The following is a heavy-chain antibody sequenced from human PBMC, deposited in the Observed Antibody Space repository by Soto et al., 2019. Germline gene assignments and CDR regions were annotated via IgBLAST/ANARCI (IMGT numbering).Heavy chain of an antibody. V-gene: IGHV3-66*01. J-gene: IGHJ4*02. D-gene: IGHD3-16*02. CDR3: AREFGGVISFYDY. Sequence: EVQLVESGGGLVQPGGSLRLSCAASGFTVSSNYMSWVRQAPGKGLEWVSVIYSGGSTYYADSVKVRFTISRDNSKNTLYLQMNSLRAEDTAVYYCAREFGGVISFYDYWGQGTLVTVSS. CDR1: GFTVSSNY. CDR2: IYSGGST.